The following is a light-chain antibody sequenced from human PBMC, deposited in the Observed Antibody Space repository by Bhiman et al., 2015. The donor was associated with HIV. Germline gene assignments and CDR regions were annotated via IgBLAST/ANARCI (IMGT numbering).Light chain of an antibody. CDR1: SSDIDGYNY. J-gene: IGLJ2*01. CDR2: DVS. V-gene: IGLV2-8*01. Sequence: QSALTQPASVSGSPGQSITISCTGTSSDIDGYNYVSWYQQHPGKAPKLMIYDVSKRPSGVPDRFSGSKSGNTASLTVSGLQAEDEADYYCSSYAGSNNPVVFGGGTELTVL. CDR3: SSYAGSNNPVV.